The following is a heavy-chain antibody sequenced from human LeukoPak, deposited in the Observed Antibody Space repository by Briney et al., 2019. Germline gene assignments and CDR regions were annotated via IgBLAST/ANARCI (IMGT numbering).Heavy chain of an antibody. CDR2: ISAYNGNT. J-gene: IGHJ4*02. D-gene: IGHD1-26*01. V-gene: IGHV1-18*04. CDR1: GYTFTAYY. Sequence: GASVKVSCKTSGYTFTAYYIHWLRQAPGQGLEWMGWISAYNGNTDYAQKLQDRVTMTTDTSTSTAYMELRSLRSDDTAVYYCARDKAGATFWGQGTLVTVSS. CDR3: ARDKAGATF.